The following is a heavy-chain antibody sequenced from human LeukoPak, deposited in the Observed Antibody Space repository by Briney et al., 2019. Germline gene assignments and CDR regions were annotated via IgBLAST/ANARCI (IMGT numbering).Heavy chain of an antibody. V-gene: IGHV4-39*01. D-gene: IGHD3-22*01. CDR2: IYYSGST. CDR3: ARHPTTYYYDNSGYLDY. CDR1: GGSISNYY. Sequence: SETLSLTCTVSGGSISNYYWGWIRQPPGKGLEWIGSIYYSGSTYYNPSLKSRVTISVDTSKNQFSLKLSSVTAADTAVYYCARHPTTYYYDNSGYLDYWGQGTLVTVSS. J-gene: IGHJ4*02.